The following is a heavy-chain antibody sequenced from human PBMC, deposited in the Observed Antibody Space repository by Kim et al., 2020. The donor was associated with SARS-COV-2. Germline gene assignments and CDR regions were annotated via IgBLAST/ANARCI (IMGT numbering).Heavy chain of an antibody. J-gene: IGHJ6*02. V-gene: IGHV4-34*01. Sequence: KSRVTISVDTSKNQFSLKLSSVTAADTAVYYCARVFGVLEATDTRYGMDVWGQGTTVTVSS. CDR3: ARVFGVLEATDTRYGMDV. D-gene: IGHD3-3*01.